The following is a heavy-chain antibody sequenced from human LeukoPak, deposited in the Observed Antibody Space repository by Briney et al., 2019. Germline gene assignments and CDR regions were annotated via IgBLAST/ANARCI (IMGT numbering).Heavy chain of an antibody. V-gene: IGHV3-30*04. CDR1: GFTFSSYA. CDR2: ISYDGSNK. CDR3: ARVGSLWFGELPVDY. Sequence: GGSPRLSCAASGFTFSSYAMHWVRQAPGKGLEWVAVISYDGSNKYYADSVKGRFTISRDNSKNTLYLQMNSLRAEDTAVYYCARVGSLWFGELPVDYWGQGTLVTVSS. J-gene: IGHJ4*02. D-gene: IGHD3-10*01.